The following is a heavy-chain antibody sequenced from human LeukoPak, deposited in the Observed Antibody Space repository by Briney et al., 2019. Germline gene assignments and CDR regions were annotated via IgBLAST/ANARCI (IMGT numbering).Heavy chain of an antibody. CDR3: ASALVVYPRIAAAGTPNLGY. Sequence: GGSLRLSCAAFGFTFSSYRMHWVRQAPGKGLVWVSRINSDGSSRHYADSVKGRFTISRDNSKNTLYLQMNSPRAEDTAVYYCASALVVYPRIAAAGTPNLGYRGQGTLVTVSS. V-gene: IGHV3-74*01. CDR2: INSDGSSR. D-gene: IGHD6-13*01. J-gene: IGHJ4*02. CDR1: GFTFSSYR.